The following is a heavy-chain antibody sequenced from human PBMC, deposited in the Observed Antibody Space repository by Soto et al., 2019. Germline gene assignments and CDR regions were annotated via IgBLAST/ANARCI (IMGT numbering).Heavy chain of an antibody. Sequence: QVQLVESGGGVVQPGRSLRLSCAASEFTFSSYGMHWVRQAPDKGLEWVAVIWYDGSNKYYADSVKGRFTISRDNSKNTLYLQMNSLRAEDTAVYYCAREDYGSGSFDYWGQGTLVTVSS. CDR2: IWYDGSNK. J-gene: IGHJ4*02. V-gene: IGHV3-33*01. CDR3: AREDYGSGSFDY. CDR1: EFTFSSYG. D-gene: IGHD3-10*01.